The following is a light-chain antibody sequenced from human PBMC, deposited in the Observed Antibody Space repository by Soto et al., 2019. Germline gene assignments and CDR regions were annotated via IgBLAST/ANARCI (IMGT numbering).Light chain of an antibody. CDR1: QDISDY. CDR2: AAS. J-gene: IGKJ4*01. V-gene: IGKV1-9*01. Sequence: DIQLTQSPSFLSASVGDRVTITCRASQDISDYLAWYQQRPGKAPKLLIYAASTLQSGVPSRFSVSGSGTEVTLTISSLQPEDFATYSCQQLHSYPLTFGGGTKVEIK. CDR3: QQLHSYPLT.